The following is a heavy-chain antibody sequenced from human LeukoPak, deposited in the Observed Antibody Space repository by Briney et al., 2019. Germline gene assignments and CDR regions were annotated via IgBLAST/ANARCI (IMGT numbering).Heavy chain of an antibody. CDR3: ARDAGTVAAPAFDP. CDR2: IKQDGSEK. J-gene: IGHJ5*02. Sequence: GGSLRLSCAASGFTFSSYWMSWVRQAPGKGLEWVANIKQDGSEKYYVDSVKGRFTISRDNAKNSLYLQMNSLRAEDTAVYYCARDAGTVAAPAFDPWGQGTLVTVSS. D-gene: IGHD6-13*01. CDR1: GFTFSSYW. V-gene: IGHV3-7*01.